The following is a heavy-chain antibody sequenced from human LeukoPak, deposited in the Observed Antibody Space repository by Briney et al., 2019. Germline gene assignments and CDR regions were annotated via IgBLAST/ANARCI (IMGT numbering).Heavy chain of an antibody. J-gene: IGHJ4*02. CDR2: ISSSGSTI. V-gene: IGHV3-48*03. CDR1: GFTFSSYE. Sequence: GGSLRLSCAASGFTFSSYEMNWVRQAPGKGLEWVSYISSSGSTIYYADSVKGRFTISRDNAKNSLYLQMNSLRAEDTAVYYCARDRSDIVVVPAATGGDPIDYWGQGTLVTVSS. CDR3: ARDRSDIVVVPAATGGDPIDY. D-gene: IGHD2-2*01.